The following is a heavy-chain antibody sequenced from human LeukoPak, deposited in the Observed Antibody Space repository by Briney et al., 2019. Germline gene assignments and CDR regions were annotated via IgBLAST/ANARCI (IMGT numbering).Heavy chain of an antibody. CDR3: AKDQVRYSSGRDY. CDR1: GFTFSSYW. V-gene: IGHV3-74*01. CDR2: INSDGSST. D-gene: IGHD6-19*01. J-gene: IGHJ4*02. Sequence: GGSLRLSCAASGFTFSSYWMHWVRQAPGKGLVWVSRINSDGSSTTYADSVEGRFTISRDNAKNTLYLQMNSLTAEDTAVYYCAKDQVRYSSGRDYWGQGTLVTVSS.